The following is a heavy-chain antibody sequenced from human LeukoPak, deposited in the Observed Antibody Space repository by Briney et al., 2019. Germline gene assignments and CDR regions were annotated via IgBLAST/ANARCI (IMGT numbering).Heavy chain of an antibody. Sequence: ASVTVSCKASGFTFTSSVVQWVRQARGQRLEWIGWIVVGSGNTNYAQKFQERATITRDMSTSTAYMELSSLRSEDTAVYYCAALQFGVVITWGQGTLVTVSS. CDR3: AALQFGVVIT. CDR2: IVVGSGNT. D-gene: IGHD3-3*01. CDR1: GFTFTSSV. J-gene: IGHJ5*02. V-gene: IGHV1-58*01.